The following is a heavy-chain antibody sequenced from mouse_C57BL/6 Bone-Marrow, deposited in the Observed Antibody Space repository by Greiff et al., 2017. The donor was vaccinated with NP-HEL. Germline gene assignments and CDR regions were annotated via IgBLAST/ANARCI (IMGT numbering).Heavy chain of an antibody. V-gene: IGHV1-72*01. CDR2: IDPNSGGT. J-gene: IGHJ1*03. CDR3: ARYYYGSRGWYFDV. Sequence: QVQLQQSGADLVKPGASVTLSCKASGYTFTSYWMHWVKQRPGRGLEWIGRIDPNSGGTKFNEKFKTKATLTVDKSSSPAYMQFSSLTSEDTAVYYCARYYYGSRGWYFDVWGTGTTVTVSS. CDR1: GYTFTSYW. D-gene: IGHD1-1*01.